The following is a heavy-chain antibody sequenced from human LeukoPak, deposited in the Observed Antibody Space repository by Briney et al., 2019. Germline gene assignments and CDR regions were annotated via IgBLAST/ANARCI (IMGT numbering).Heavy chain of an antibody. CDR1: GFTVSNSY. Sequence: GGSLRLSCAASGFTVSNSYMSWVRQAPGKGLEWVSIIYSGGSTYYADSVKGRFTISRDSSKNTLYLQMNSLRAEDTAVYYCARFQNDGWYRPRGSNYYYYYGMDVWGQGTTVTVSS. V-gene: IGHV3-53*01. CDR2: IYSGGST. CDR3: ARFQNDGWYRPRGSNYYYYYGMDV. D-gene: IGHD6-19*01. J-gene: IGHJ6*02.